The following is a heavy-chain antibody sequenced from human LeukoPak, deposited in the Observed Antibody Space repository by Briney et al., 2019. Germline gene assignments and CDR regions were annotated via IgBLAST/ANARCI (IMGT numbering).Heavy chain of an antibody. CDR3: ARLFIRGWGGGYSYGNSYCYMDV. CDR2: IYYSGST. Sequence: KPSETLSLTCTVSGGSISSSSYYWGWIRQPPGKGLEWIGSIYYSGSTYYNPSLKSRVTISVDTSKNQFSLKLSSVTAADTAVYYCARLFIRGWGGGYSYGNSYCYMDVWGKGTTVTVSS. J-gene: IGHJ6*03. V-gene: IGHV4-39*01. D-gene: IGHD5-18*01. CDR1: GGSISSSSYY.